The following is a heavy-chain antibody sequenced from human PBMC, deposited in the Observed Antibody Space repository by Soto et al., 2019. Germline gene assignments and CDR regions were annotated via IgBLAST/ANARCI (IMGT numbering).Heavy chain of an antibody. V-gene: IGHV1-2*02. CDR3: ARDHGGTWYDP. D-gene: IGHD3-16*01. CDR2: ISPNSGDT. CDR1: GYPFTAYY. J-gene: IGHJ5*01. Sequence: QVQLVQSGAEVKKPGASVKVSCEASGYPFTAYYIHWMRQAPGQRLEWMGWISPNSGDTKYAQKFQGRVTMIRDTSISTAYMELTSLRSDDTAVYYCARDHGGTWYDPWGQGTLVTVSS.